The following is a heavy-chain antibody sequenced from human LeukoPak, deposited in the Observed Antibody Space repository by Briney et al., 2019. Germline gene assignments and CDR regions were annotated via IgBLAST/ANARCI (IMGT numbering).Heavy chain of an antibody. V-gene: IGHV5-51*01. J-gene: IGHJ4*02. D-gene: IGHD3-10*01. CDR2: IYPGDSDT. CDR3: AIGQTLRGIISYYFDY. CDR1: GYSFSTYW. Sequence: PGESLKISCKGSGYSFSTYWIGWVRQMPGKGLEWMGIIYPGDSDTRYSPSFQGQVTISADKSIGTAYLQWSSLKVSDIAMYYCAIGQTLRGIISYYFDYWGQGTLVTVSS.